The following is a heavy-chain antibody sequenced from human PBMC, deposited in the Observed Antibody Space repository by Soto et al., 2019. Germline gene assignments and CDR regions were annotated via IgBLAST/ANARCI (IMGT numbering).Heavy chain of an antibody. CDR1: GYTFASYA. Sequence: GASVKVSCKASGYTFASYAISWMRQAPGQGLEWMGWISAYNGNTNYAQKLQGRVTMTTDTSTSTAYMELRSLRSDDTAVYYCARGTYYYDSSGYSNFDYWGQGTLVTVSS. CDR3: ARGTYYYDSSGYSNFDY. V-gene: IGHV1-18*01. J-gene: IGHJ4*02. CDR2: ISAYNGNT. D-gene: IGHD3-22*01.